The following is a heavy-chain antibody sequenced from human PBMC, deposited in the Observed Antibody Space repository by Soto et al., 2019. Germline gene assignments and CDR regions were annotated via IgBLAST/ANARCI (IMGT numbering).Heavy chain of an antibody. Sequence: QVQLVQSGAEVKKPGASVKVSCKASGYTFTSYAFNWVRQAPGQGLEWMGWISAYSGNTYYAQKFQGRDTMTTDTSTSTAYMELRSLRSDDTAVYYCARDQTVLDYWAQGTLVTVSS. CDR3: ARDQTVLDY. J-gene: IGHJ4*02. V-gene: IGHV1-18*04. CDR2: ISAYSGNT. CDR1: GYTFTSYA. D-gene: IGHD4-17*01.